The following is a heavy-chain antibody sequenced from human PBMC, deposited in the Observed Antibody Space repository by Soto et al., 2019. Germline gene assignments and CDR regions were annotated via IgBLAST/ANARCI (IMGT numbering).Heavy chain of an antibody. Sequence: SVKVSCKASGDTFSSYAISWGRQAPGQGLEWMGGIIPIFGIANYAKKFQGRVTITADKSTSTAYMELRSLRSGDTAVYYCASPQPPAGDGYSHGFDYWGQGTRVTVS. D-gene: IGHD5-18*01. V-gene: IGHV1-69*10. CDR2: IIPIFGIA. J-gene: IGHJ4*02. CDR1: GDTFSSYA. CDR3: ASPQPPAGDGYSHGFDY.